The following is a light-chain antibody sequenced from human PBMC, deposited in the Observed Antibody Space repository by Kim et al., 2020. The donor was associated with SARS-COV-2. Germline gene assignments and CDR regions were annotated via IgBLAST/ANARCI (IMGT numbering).Light chain of an antibody. CDR1: QSISRY. Sequence: DIEMTQSPSSLSASVGDRVSITCRASQSISRYLNWYQQKPGKAPKLLIYAATSLQSGVPSRFSGSGSGTDFTLIINSLQPEDFATYYCQQSYNTIPCTFGQGNKVDIK. CDR2: AAT. CDR3: QQSYNTIPCT. V-gene: IGKV1-39*01. J-gene: IGKJ1*01.